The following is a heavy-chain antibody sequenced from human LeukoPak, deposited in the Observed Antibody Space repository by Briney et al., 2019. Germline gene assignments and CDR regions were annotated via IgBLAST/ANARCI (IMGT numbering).Heavy chain of an antibody. CDR2: IYWDDDK. Sequence: SGPTLVKPTQTLTLTFTFAGSSFSTSGVGVGWIRQPPGKALEWLALIYWDDDKRYSPSLKSRLPITKDTTKNQVDLTMTNMDPLVTITYYCAQTPGDSSGYFDYWGQGTLVTVSS. CDR3: AQTPGDSSGYFDY. D-gene: IGHD3-22*01. CDR1: GSSFSTSGVG. J-gene: IGHJ4*02. V-gene: IGHV2-5*02.